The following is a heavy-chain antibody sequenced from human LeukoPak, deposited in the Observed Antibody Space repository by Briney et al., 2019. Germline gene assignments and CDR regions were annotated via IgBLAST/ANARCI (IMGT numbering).Heavy chain of an antibody. Sequence: GGSLRLSCAASGFTFSSYAMSWVRQAPGKGLEWVSAISGSGGSTYYADSVKGRFTISRDNSKNTLYLQMNSLRAEDTAVYYCAREPFYYDSSGYYSGGFDYWGQGTLVTVSS. CDR2: ISGSGGST. D-gene: IGHD3-22*01. CDR1: GFTFSSYA. V-gene: IGHV3-23*01. J-gene: IGHJ4*02. CDR3: AREPFYYDSSGYYSGGFDY.